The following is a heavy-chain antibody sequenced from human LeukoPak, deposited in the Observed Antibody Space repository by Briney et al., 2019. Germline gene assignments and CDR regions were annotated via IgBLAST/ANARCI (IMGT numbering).Heavy chain of an antibody. V-gene: IGHV4-39*07. CDR1: GGSITSSSYY. CDR2: FYYSGST. Sequence: SETLSLTCTVSGGSITSSSYYWGWIRQPPEKGLEWIGTFYYSGSTYYNSSLKSRVTISVDTSKNQFSLKLSSVTAADTAVYYCARGKGYSYGRNWFDPWGQGTLVTVSS. CDR3: ARGKGYSYGRNWFDP. D-gene: IGHD5-18*01. J-gene: IGHJ5*02.